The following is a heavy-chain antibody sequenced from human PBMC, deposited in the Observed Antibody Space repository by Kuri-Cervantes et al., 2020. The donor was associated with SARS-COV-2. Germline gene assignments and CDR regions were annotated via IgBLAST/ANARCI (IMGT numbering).Heavy chain of an antibody. CDR1: GYTFTGYY. CDR3: AAYCSSTSCHNGGYYMDV. J-gene: IGHJ6*03. CDR2: INPNSGGT. Sequence: ASVKVSCKASGYTFTGYYMHWVRQAPGQGLEWMGWINPNSGGTNYAQKFQGRVTMTRDTSISTAYMELSRLRSDDTAVYYCAAYCSSTSCHNGGYYMDVWGKGTTVTVSS. D-gene: IGHD2-2*02. V-gene: IGHV1-2*02.